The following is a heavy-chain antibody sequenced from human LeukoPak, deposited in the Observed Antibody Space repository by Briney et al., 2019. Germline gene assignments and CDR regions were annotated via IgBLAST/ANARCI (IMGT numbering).Heavy chain of an antibody. CDR3: ARGSAFYCSSTSCYRNNWFDP. J-gene: IGHJ5*02. CDR1: GGTFSSYA. Sequence: GASVKVSCKASGGTFSSYAISWVRQAPGQGLEWMGWMNPNSGNTGYAQKFQGRVTMTRNTSISTAYMELSSLRSEDTAVYYCARGSAFYCSSTSCYRNNWFDPWGQGTLVTVSS. CDR2: MNPNSGNT. V-gene: IGHV1-8*02. D-gene: IGHD2-2*01.